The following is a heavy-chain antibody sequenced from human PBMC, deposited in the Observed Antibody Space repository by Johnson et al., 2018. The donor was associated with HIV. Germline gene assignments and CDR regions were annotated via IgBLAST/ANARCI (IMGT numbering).Heavy chain of an antibody. CDR3: ARGSGSYYSNAFDI. CDR2: INWNGGST. V-gene: IGHV3-20*04. CDR1: GFTLDDYG. D-gene: IGHD1-26*01. Sequence: EVQLVESGGGLVQPGGSLRFSCAVSGFTLDDYGMAWVRQAPGKGLEWVSGINWNGGSTGYADSVKGRFTISRDNAKNSLYLQINSLRAEDTALYCCARGSGSYYSNAFDIWGQGTMVTVSS. J-gene: IGHJ3*02.